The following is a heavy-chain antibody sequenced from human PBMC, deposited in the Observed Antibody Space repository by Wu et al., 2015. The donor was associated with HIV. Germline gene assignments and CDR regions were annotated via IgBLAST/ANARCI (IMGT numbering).Heavy chain of an antibody. J-gene: IGHJ6*01. CDR2: IDPYSRST. D-gene: IGHD5-12*01. CDR1: GYSFSTYY. CDR3: AINTDSVATSLYSLGV. V-gene: IGHV1-46*01. Sequence: QVQLVQSGAEVKKPGASVNLSCKTSGYSFSTYYMHWLRQTPGQGLEWVGVIDPYSRSTAYAPSFQGRVTMTRDTSTSTFYMELGSLKSEDTAIYYCAINTDSVATSLYSLGVWGQGTVVTVSS.